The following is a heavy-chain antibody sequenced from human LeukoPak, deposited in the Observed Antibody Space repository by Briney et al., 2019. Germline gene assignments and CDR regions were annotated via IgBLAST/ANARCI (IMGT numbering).Heavy chain of an antibody. J-gene: IGHJ6*02. Sequence: ASVKVSCKASGYTFTSYAMNWVRQAPGQGLEWMGWINTNTGNPTYAQGFTGRFVFSLDTSVGTAYLQICSLKAEDTAVYYCARDLVNWNFNRGSYYGMDVWGQGTTVTVSS. D-gene: IGHD1-1*01. CDR2: INTNTGNP. CDR1: GYTFTSYA. V-gene: IGHV7-4-1*01. CDR3: ARDLVNWNFNRGSYYGMDV.